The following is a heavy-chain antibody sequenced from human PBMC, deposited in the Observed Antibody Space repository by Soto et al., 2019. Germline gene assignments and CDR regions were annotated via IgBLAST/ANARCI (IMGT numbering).Heavy chain of an antibody. J-gene: IGHJ6*02. V-gene: IGHV3-23*01. D-gene: IGHD1-1*01. Sequence: EVQLLESGGGLVQPGGSLRLPCAASGLTFSSYAMNWVRQAPGKGLEWVSVICSSGDRTYYADSVKGRFTISRDNSRNTLYMQMNRLRAEDTAVYYCAKQQGPGTPYYYAMDVWGQGTTVTVSS. CDR2: ICSSGDRT. CDR1: GLTFSSYA. CDR3: AKQQGPGTPYYYAMDV.